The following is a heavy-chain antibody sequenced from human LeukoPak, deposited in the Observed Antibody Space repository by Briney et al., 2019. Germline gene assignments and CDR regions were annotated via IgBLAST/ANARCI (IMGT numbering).Heavy chain of an antibody. V-gene: IGHV4-39*01. CDR2: IYYSGTT. CDR1: GGSIISSSYY. J-gene: IGHJ4*02. Sequence: PSETLSLTCTVSGGSIISSSYYWGWIRQPPGKGLEWIGSIYYSGTTYYNPSLKSRVTISVDTSKNQFSLKLSSVTAADTAVYYCARFLVATTYFDYWGQGTLVTVSS. D-gene: IGHD5-12*01. CDR3: ARFLVATTYFDY.